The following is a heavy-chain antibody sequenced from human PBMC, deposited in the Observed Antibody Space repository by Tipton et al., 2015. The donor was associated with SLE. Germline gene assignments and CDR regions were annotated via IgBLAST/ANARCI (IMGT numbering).Heavy chain of an antibody. D-gene: IGHD5-12*01. CDR3: GSVEMAMINLSQWYYYMDV. Sequence: QLVQSGAEVKNPGSSVKVSCKASGGTFSGYVVSWVRQAPGQGLEWMGGIIPLFDTTNYAQSFQGRVTLTTDESMTTVHMELTSLRSEDTAVYYCGSVEMAMINLSQWYYYMDVWGTGTTVTVSS. J-gene: IGHJ6*03. V-gene: IGHV1-69*05. CDR2: IIPLFDTT. CDR1: GGTFSGYV.